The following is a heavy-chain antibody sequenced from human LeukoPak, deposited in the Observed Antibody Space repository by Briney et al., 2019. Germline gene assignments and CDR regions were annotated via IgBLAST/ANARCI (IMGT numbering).Heavy chain of an antibody. Sequence: SETLSLTCTVSGGSISRYYWSWIRQPPGKGLEWIGYIYYSGSTDYNPSLKSRVTISVDTSKNQFSLKLTSVTAAGTAVYYCARPGVGSGRYGAFDIWGQGTMVTVSS. CDR1: GGSISRYY. J-gene: IGHJ3*02. CDR3: ARPGVGSGRYGAFDI. V-gene: IGHV4-59*08. CDR2: IYYSGST. D-gene: IGHD5-18*01.